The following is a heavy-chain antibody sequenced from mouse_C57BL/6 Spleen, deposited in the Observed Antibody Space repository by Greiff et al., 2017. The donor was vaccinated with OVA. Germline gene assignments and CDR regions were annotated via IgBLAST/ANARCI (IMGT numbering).Heavy chain of an antibody. CDR1: GYTFTDYY. CDR2: INPNNGGT. J-gene: IGHJ3*01. D-gene: IGHD2-3*01. CDR3: ARKAYDGFFAY. V-gene: IGHV1-26*01. Sequence: VQLQQSGPELVKPGASVKISCKASGYTFTDYYMNWVKQSHGKSLEWIGDINPNNGGTSYNQKFKGKATLTVDKSSSTAYMELRSLTSDDSAVYYCARKAYDGFFAYWGQGTLVTVSA.